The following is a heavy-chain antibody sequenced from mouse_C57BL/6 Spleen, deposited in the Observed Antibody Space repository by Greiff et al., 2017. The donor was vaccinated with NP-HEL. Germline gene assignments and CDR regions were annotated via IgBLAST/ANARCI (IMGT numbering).Heavy chain of an antibody. D-gene: IGHD2-3*01. J-gene: IGHJ1*03. CDR1: GYTFTSYW. Sequence: QVQLQQPGAELVMPGASVKLSCKASGYTFTSYWMHWVKQRPGQGLEWIGEIDPSDSYTNYNQKFKGKSTLTVDKSSSTAYMQRSSLTSEDSAVYYCARRDDGYYWYFDVWGTGTTVTVSS. V-gene: IGHV1-69*01. CDR3: ARRDDGYYWYFDV. CDR2: IDPSDSYT.